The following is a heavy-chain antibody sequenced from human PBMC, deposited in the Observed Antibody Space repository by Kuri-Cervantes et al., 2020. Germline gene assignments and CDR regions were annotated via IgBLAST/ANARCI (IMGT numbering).Heavy chain of an antibody. Sequence: ASVKVSCKASGYTFTSYYMHWVRQAPGQGLEWMGIINPSGGSTSYAQKFQGRVTMTRDTSTSTVYMELSSLRSEDTAVYYCARGYSSSWYGSRRALEYYYYGMDVWGQGTTVTVSS. CDR3: ARGYSSSWYGSRRALEYYYYGMDV. CDR2: INPSGGST. CDR1: GYTFTSYY. V-gene: IGHV1-46*01. J-gene: IGHJ6*02. D-gene: IGHD6-13*01.